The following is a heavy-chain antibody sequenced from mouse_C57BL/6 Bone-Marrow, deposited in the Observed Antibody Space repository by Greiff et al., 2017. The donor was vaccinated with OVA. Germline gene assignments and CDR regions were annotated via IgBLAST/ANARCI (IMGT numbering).Heavy chain of an antibody. CDR1: GFNIKNTY. J-gene: IGHJ4*01. V-gene: IGHV14-3*01. D-gene: IGHD1-1*01. CDR3: ASWGGTTVVVPYAMDY. CDR2: IDPANGNT. Sequence: EVQLVESVAELVRPGASVKLSCTASGFNIKNTYMHWVKQRPEQGLEWIGRIDPANGNTKYAPKFQGKATITADTSSNTAYLQLSSLTSEDTAIYYCASWGGTTVVVPYAMDYWGQGTSVTVSS.